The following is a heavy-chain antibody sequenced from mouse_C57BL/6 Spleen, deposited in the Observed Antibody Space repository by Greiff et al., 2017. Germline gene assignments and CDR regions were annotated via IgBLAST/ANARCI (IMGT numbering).Heavy chain of an antibody. J-gene: IGHJ4*01. V-gene: IGHV2-6-1*01. D-gene: IGHD1-1*01. CDR1: GFSLTSYG. CDR3: ARHRGYYYGSSHAMDY. CDR2: IWSDGST. Sequence: VQLQESGPGLVAPSQSLSITCTVSGFSLTSYGVHWVRQPPGKGLEWLVVIWSDGSTTYNSALKSRLSISKDNSKSQVFLKMNSLQTDDTAMYYCARHRGYYYGSSHAMDYWGQGTSVTVSS.